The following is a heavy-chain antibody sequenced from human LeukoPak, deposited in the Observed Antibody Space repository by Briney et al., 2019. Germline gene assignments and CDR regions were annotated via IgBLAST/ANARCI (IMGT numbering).Heavy chain of an antibody. CDR1: GFTFSDYY. D-gene: IGHD3-16*01. CDR3: ARITGAVTRKDWFDP. V-gene: IGHV3-11*01. Sequence: GGSLRLSCAASGFTFSDYYMSWIRQAPGTGLEWVSYISSSGSTIYYADSVKGRFTISRDNAKNSLYLQMNSLRAEDTAVYYCARITGAVTRKDWFDPWGQGTLVTVSS. J-gene: IGHJ5*02. CDR2: ISSSGSTI.